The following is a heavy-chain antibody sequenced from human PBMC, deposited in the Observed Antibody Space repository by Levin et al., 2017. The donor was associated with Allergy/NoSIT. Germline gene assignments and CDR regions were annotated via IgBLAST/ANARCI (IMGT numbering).Heavy chain of an antibody. CDR2: ISYDGSNK. CDR3: AKGDEGATLGYYYYYGMDV. CDR1: GFTFSSYG. V-gene: IGHV3-30*18. D-gene: IGHD1-26*01. J-gene: IGHJ6*02. Sequence: GESLKISCAASGFTFSSYGMHWVRQAPGKGLEWVAVISYDGSNKYYADSVKGRFTISRDNSKNTLYLQMNSLRAEDTAVYYCAKGDEGATLGYYYYYGMDVWGQGTTVTVSS.